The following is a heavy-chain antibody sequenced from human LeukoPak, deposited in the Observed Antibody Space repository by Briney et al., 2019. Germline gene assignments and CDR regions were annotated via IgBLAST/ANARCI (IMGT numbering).Heavy chain of an antibody. Sequence: ASVKVSCKASGGTFSSYAISWVRQAPGQGLEWMGGIIPIFGTANYAQKFQGRVTITADESTSTAYMELSSLRAEDTAVYYCASASLPSRREGGYWGQGTLVTVSS. CDR3: ASASLPSRREGGY. CDR1: GGTFSSYA. J-gene: IGHJ4*02. V-gene: IGHV1-69*13. CDR2: IIPIFGTA.